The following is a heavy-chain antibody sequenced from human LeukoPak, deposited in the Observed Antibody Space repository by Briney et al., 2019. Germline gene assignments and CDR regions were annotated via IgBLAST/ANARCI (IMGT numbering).Heavy chain of an antibody. Sequence: SETLSLTCTVSGVSISSYYWSWIRQPPGKGLEWIGYIHNSGITNYNPSLKSRVTISVDTSKNQFSLKLSSVTAADTAVYYCARGRTVRGVIKFYYYMDVWGKGTTVTVSS. CDR1: GVSISSYY. V-gene: IGHV4-59*01. CDR2: IHNSGIT. D-gene: IGHD3-10*01. J-gene: IGHJ6*03. CDR3: ARGRTVRGVIKFYYYMDV.